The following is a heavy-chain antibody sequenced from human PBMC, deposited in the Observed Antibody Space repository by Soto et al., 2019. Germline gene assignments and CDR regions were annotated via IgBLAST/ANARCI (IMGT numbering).Heavy chain of an antibody. D-gene: IGHD3-3*01. CDR1: GGTFSRYA. CDR3: ASGGASFGVVIRGEGYYYGIDA. CDR2: IVPMFGTT. V-gene: IGHV1-69*01. Sequence: QVQRVQSGAEVKKPGSSVKVSCKASGGTFSRYAISWVRQAPGQGLEWMGGIVPMFGTTTYAKNCQARATSTADASTSTAYMELSSLRSEDTAVYSCASGGASFGVVIRGEGYYYGIDAWGQGTTVTVSS. J-gene: IGHJ6*02.